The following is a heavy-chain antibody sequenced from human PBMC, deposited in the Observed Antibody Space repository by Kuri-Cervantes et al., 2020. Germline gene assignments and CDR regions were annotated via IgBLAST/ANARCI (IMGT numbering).Heavy chain of an antibody. CDR3: ARESPYYYDSRPFDY. CDR1: GFTFSSYA. V-gene: IGHV3-30-3*01. D-gene: IGHD3-22*01. J-gene: IGHJ4*02. CDR2: ISYDGSNK. Sequence: LSLTCAASGFTFSSYAMHWVRQAPGKGLEWVAVISYDGSNKYYADSVKGRFTISRDNSKNTLYLQMNSLRAEDTAVYYCARESPYYYDSRPFDYWGQGTLVTVSS.